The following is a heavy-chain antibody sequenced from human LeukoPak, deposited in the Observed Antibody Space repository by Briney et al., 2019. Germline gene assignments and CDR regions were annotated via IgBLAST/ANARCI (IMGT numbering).Heavy chain of an antibody. Sequence: SQTLSLTCAISGDSVSSNSAAWNWIRQSPSRGLEWLGRTYYRSKWYNDYAVSVKSRITINPDTSKNQFSLQLNSVTPEDAAVYYCARSMVRGVLEWFDPWGQGTLVTVSS. CDR3: ARSMVRGVLEWFDP. D-gene: IGHD3-10*01. J-gene: IGHJ5*02. CDR1: GDSVSSNSAA. V-gene: IGHV6-1*01. CDR2: TYYRSKWYN.